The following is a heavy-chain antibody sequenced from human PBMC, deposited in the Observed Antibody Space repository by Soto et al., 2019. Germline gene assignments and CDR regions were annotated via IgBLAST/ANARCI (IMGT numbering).Heavy chain of an antibody. CDR2: ISYDGSNT. J-gene: IGHJ1*01. V-gene: IGHV3-30-3*01. D-gene: IGHD6-19*01. CDR1: GFPFTTYA. Sequence: QVQLVESGGGVVQPGRTLRLSCAASGFPFTTYAMHWVRQAPGKGLEWVAVISYDGSNTYYADSAKGRFTISRDSSTSSLYLQMSSLRVEDTAVYYCARDGSGWYGYFQHWGQGTLVSVSS. CDR3: ARDGSGWYGYFQH.